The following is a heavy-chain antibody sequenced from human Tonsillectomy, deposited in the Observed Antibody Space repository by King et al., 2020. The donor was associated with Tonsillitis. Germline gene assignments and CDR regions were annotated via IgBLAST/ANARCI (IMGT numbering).Heavy chain of an antibody. V-gene: IGHV3-13*01. CDR1: GFSYSTYD. J-gene: IGHJ5*02. CDR2: IGTGGDT. D-gene: IGHD1-20*01. Sequence: VQLVESGGGLVQPGGSLRLSCAASGFSYSTYDMHGVRQATGKGLEWVSGIGTGGDTYYSGSVTGLFTISRENAQNSLHLQMSSMRAGETAVYYCARAQSGYNWNVWGWFDPWGQGTLVTVSS. CDR3: ARAQSGYNWNVWGWFDP.